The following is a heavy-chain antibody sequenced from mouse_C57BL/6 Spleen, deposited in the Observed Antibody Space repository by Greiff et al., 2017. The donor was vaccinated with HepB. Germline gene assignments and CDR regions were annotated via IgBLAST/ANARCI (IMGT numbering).Heavy chain of an antibody. D-gene: IGHD1-1*01. J-gene: IGHJ3*01. CDR3: ARDGDYYGSFAY. Sequence: EVKLQESGPGLVKPSQSLSLTCSVTGYSITSGYYWNWIRQFPGNKLEWMGYISYDGSNNYNPSLKNRISITRDTSKNQFFLKLNSVTTEDTATYYCARDGDYYGSFAYWGQGTLVTVSA. V-gene: IGHV3-6*01. CDR2: ISYDGSN. CDR1: GYSITSGYY.